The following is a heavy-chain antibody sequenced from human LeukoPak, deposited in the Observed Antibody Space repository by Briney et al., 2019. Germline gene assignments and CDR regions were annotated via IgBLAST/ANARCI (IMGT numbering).Heavy chain of an antibody. Sequence: GGSLRLSCAASGFSLTTYAMTWVRQAPGKGLEWVSAIRASDGSTFYADSVKGRFTISRDSSKNTLYLQMNDLRDEDTAVYYCAKLTTGWFEDFWGQGTLVAVSS. D-gene: IGHD6-19*01. CDR3: AKLTTGWFEDF. V-gene: IGHV3-23*01. CDR2: IRASDGST. CDR1: GFSLTTYA. J-gene: IGHJ4*02.